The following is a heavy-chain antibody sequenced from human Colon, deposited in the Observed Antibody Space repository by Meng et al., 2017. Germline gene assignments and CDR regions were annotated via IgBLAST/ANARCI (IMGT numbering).Heavy chain of an antibody. CDR3: ARNPVIPDARTFDF. V-gene: IGHV4-30-4*01. CDR2: IHSSGNT. D-gene: IGHD2-2*01. CDR1: NGSINSADYY. J-gene: IGHJ4*02. Sequence: QVQLQESGPGLVKPSQTLSLTCTISNGSINSADYYWNWIRQPPGKGPEWLGYIHSSGNTYYTPSLKSRLAMSLDTSKNQFSLRPTSVTAADTAVYYCARNPVIPDARTFDFWGQGALVTVSS.